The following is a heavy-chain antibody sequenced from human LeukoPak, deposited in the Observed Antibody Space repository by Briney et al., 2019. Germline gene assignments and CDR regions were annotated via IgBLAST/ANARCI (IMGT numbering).Heavy chain of an antibody. D-gene: IGHD6-6*01. CDR1: GFPLCRYS. CDR3: AKGTEYSSSFFDY. V-gene: IGHV3-23*01. J-gene: IGHJ4*02. CDR2: ISGSGGST. Sequence: GSLRPLFGGSGFPLCRYSLNRVRPASGKGLEWGFSISGSGGSTYYADSVKGRFTISRDNSKNTLYLQMNSLRAEDTAVYYCAKGTEYSSSFFDYWGQGTLVTVSS.